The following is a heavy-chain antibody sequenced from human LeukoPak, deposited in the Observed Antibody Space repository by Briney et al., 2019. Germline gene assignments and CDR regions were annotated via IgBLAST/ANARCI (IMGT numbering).Heavy chain of an antibody. Sequence: SETLSLTCTVSGGSISTSSHYWAWIRQPPGKGLEWIGNIYYSGSTNYNPSLKSRVTMSVDRSRNQFSLKLNSVTAADTAVYYCARHIDNGWYAYWGQGTLVTVSS. D-gene: IGHD6-19*01. V-gene: IGHV4-39*01. CDR1: GGSISTSSHY. CDR2: IYYSGST. CDR3: ARHIDNGWYAY. J-gene: IGHJ4*02.